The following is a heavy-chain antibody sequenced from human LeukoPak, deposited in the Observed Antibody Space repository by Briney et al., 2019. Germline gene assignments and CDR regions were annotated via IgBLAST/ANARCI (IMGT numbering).Heavy chain of an antibody. V-gene: IGHV3-30*18. CDR1: GFTFSSYG. CDR3: AKERRRTMDY. D-gene: IGHD3-10*01. J-gene: IGHJ4*02. Sequence: GGSLRLSCAASGFTFSSYGMHWVRQAPGKGLEWVAVISYDGSNKYYADSVKGRFTISRDNSKNTLYLQMNSLRAEDTAVYYCAKERRRTMDYWGQGTPVTVSS. CDR2: ISYDGSNK.